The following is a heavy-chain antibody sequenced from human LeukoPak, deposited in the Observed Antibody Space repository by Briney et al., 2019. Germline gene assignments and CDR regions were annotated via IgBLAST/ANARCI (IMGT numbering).Heavy chain of an antibody. D-gene: IGHD1-26*01. J-gene: IGHJ4*02. Sequence: GGSLRLSCVASGFTFTGHSMHWVRQAQGKGLEWVAVVGNDEKTKFYADSLKGRFTVSRDNSKNTVYLQMNSLRDEDTAVYYCAREKQSGGTPFDYWGQGSLVTVSS. V-gene: IGHV3-30*04. CDR3: AREKQSGGTPFDY. CDR1: GFTFTGHS. CDR2: VGNDEKTK.